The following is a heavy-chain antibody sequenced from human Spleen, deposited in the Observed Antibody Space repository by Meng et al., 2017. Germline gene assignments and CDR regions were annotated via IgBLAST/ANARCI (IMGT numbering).Heavy chain of an antibody. CDR1: GYTLSEIS. V-gene: IGHV1-24*01. Sequence: QVQLVQAGAEGKKTWAAGKVHCKVSGYTLSEISIYWVRQTPGKGLEWMGGFDPEDGQTVYAQNFQDRVTMTEDTFTDTSYMELRILTSEDTAVYYCATGPLGAISLTLDYWGQGTLVTVSS. D-gene: IGHD1-26*01. CDR2: FDPEDGQT. CDR3: ATGPLGAISLTLDY. J-gene: IGHJ4*02.